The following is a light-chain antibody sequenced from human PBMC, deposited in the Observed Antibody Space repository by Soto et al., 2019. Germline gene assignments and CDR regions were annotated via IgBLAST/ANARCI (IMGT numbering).Light chain of an antibody. CDR3: CSYAGSYTFV. Sequence: SVLTQPHSVSGSPGQSVTISCTGTSSDVGVYNYVSWYQQYPGKAPKIMIYDVSKRPSGVPDRFSGSKSDNTASLTISGLQAEDEADYYCCSYAGSYTFVFGIGTKV. J-gene: IGLJ1*01. V-gene: IGLV2-11*01. CDR2: DVS. CDR1: SSDVGVYNY.